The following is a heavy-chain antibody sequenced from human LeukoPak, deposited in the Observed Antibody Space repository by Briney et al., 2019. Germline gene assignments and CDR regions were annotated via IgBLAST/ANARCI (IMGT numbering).Heavy chain of an antibody. Sequence: PGGSLTLSCAASGFTVSSNYMSWVRQAPGKGLEWVSVIYSGGSTYYADSVKGRFTISRDNSKNTMYLQMNSLRAEDTAVYYCARVCGGDCFDAFDIWGQGTMVTVSS. CDR1: GFTVSSNY. D-gene: IGHD2-21*02. V-gene: IGHV3-66*02. CDR2: IYSGGST. J-gene: IGHJ3*02. CDR3: ARVCGGDCFDAFDI.